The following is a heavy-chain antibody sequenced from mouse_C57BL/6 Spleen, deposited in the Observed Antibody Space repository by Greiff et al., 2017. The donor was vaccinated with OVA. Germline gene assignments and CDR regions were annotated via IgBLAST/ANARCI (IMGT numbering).Heavy chain of an antibody. J-gene: IGHJ4*01. D-gene: IGHD2-5*01. CDR3: TTYSNYPYYAMDY. CDR2: IYPGNSDT. CDR1: GYTFTSYW. V-gene: IGHV1-5*01. Sequence: EVQLQQSGTVLARPGASVKMSCKTSGYTFTSYWMHWVKQRPGQGLAWIGAIYPGNSDTSYNQKFKGKAKLTAVTSASTAFMELSSLTNEDSAVYYCTTYSNYPYYAMDYWGQGTSVTVSS.